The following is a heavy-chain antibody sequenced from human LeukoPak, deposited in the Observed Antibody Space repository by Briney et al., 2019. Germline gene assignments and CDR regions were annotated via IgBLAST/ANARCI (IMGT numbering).Heavy chain of an antibody. V-gene: IGHV1-2*02. Sequence: ASVKVSCKASGYTFTDYYMHWVRQAPGQGLEWMGWINPHSGGTDHAQKFQGRVTMTRDTSISTAYMELSRLRYDDTAVFYCARFPAGGVVIRKYYFDYWGRGTLVTVSS. J-gene: IGHJ4*02. D-gene: IGHD3-3*01. CDR1: GYTFTDYY. CDR2: INPHSGGT. CDR3: ARFPAGGVVIRKYYFDY.